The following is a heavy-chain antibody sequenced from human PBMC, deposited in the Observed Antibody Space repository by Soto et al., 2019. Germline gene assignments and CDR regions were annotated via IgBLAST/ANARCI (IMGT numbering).Heavy chain of an antibody. CDR1: GGSISSGGYY. D-gene: IGHD3-22*01. V-gene: IGHV4-31*03. J-gene: IGHJ6*02. CDR3: ASSYYYDSSHGMDV. Sequence: PSETLSLTCTVSGGSISSGGYYWSWIRQHPGKGLEWIGYIYYSGSTYYNPSLKSRVTISVDTSKNQFSLKLSSVTAADTAVYYCASSYYYDSSHGMDVWGQGTTVTVSS. CDR2: IYYSGST.